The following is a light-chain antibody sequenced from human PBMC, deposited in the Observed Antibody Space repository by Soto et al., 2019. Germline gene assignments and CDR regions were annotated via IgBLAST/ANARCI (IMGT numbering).Light chain of an antibody. CDR3: SSWDDSLSAYV. CDR2: HNY. CDR1: SSNIGSDF. V-gene: IGLV1-47*01. J-gene: IGLJ1*01. Sequence: SALTQPPSASGTPGQRVTISCSGSSSNIGSDFVYWYQQLPGTAPKLLIYHNYQRPSGVPDRFSGSKSGTSGSLAISDLRSEDEADYYCSSWDDSLSAYVFGAGTKHTVL.